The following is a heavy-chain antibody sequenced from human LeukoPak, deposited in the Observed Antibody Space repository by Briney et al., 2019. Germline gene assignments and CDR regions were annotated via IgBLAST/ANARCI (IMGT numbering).Heavy chain of an antibody. D-gene: IGHD2-15*01. V-gene: IGHV1-69*10. Sequence: GASVRVSCTASGGTFNSYAIRWVRQAPGQGREWMGGIILLRCIANYADKLEGRVTITGHKSTHTAHRELGSRSCEDTAVYLCARDPPVVAATHFGYWGQGTLVTVSS. CDR1: GGTFNSYA. CDR3: ARDPPVVAATHFGY. CDR2: IILLRCIA. J-gene: IGHJ4*02.